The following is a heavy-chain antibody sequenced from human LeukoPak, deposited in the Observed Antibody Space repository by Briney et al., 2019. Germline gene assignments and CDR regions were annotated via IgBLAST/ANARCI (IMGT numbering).Heavy chain of an antibody. J-gene: IGHJ4*02. CDR3: ATLTVASSFDY. Sequence: GGSLRLSCAASGFAFSVYEMYWVRQAPGKGLEWVSYISSSGGTRYYADSVKGRFTISRDNAKNSRYLQMNSLRAEDTAVYYCATLTVASSFDYWGQGTLVTVSS. D-gene: IGHD6-19*01. V-gene: IGHV3-48*03. CDR1: GFAFSVYE. CDR2: ISSSGGTR.